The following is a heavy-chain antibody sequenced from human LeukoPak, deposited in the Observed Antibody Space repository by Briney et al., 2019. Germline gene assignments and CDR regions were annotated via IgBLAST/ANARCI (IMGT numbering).Heavy chain of an antibody. CDR3: AKEGYSRDFDY. CDR2: INGAGSSI. Sequence: PGGSLRLSCAASGFTFSSYWMHWVRQTPGKGLVWVSRINGAGSSISYADSVKGRFTISRDNSKNTLYLQMNSLRAEDTAVYYCAKEGYSRDFDYWGQGTLVTVSS. CDR1: GFTFSSYW. D-gene: IGHD5-18*01. V-gene: IGHV3-74*01. J-gene: IGHJ4*02.